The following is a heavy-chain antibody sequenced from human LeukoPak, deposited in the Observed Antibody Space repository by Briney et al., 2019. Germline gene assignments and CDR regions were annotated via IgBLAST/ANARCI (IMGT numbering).Heavy chain of an antibody. CDR1: GFTFSSYE. CDR3: ARSPNYKGYFDY. CDR2: ISSFSSTI. Sequence: GGSLRLSCAASGFTFSSYEMNWVRQAPGKGLEWVSYISSFSSTIYYADSVMGRFTISRDNAKNSLYLQMNSLRAEDTAVYYCARSPNYKGYFDYWGQGTLVTISS. D-gene: IGHD3-10*01. V-gene: IGHV3-48*03. J-gene: IGHJ4*02.